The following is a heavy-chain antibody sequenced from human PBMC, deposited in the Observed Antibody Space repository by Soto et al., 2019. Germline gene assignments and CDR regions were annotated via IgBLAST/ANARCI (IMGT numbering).Heavy chain of an antibody. CDR1: GYTFTSYG. V-gene: IGHV1-18*01. J-gene: IGHJ4*02. CDR2: ISAYNGNT. CDR3: ARDRKYYYDSSGYSDFDY. Sequence: ASVKVSCKASGYTFTSYGISWVRQAPGQGLEWMGWISAYNGNTTYAQKLQGGVTMTTDTSTSTAYMELRSLRSDDTAVYYCARDRKYYYDSSGYSDFDYWGQGTLVTVSS. D-gene: IGHD3-22*01.